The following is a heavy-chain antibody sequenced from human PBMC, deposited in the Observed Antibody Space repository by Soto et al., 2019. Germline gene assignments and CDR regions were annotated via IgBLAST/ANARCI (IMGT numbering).Heavy chain of an antibody. CDR1: GFTFSSYG. Sequence: QVQLVESGGGVVQPGRSLRLSCAASGFTFSSYGMHWIRQAPGKGLERVAVISYDGSNKYYADSVKGRFTISRDNSKNTLYLQMNSLRAEDTAVYYCAKDLRGWFDPWGQGTLVTVSS. CDR3: AKDLRGWFDP. V-gene: IGHV3-30*18. CDR2: ISYDGSNK. J-gene: IGHJ5*02.